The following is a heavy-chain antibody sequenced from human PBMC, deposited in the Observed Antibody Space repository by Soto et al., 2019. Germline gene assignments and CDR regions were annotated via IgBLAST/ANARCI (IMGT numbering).Heavy chain of an antibody. V-gene: IGHV3-11*01. CDR2: ISNSDSTI. D-gene: IGHD5-18*01. Sequence: GGSLRLSCAASGFTFSDYYMSWIRQAPGKGLEWLSYISNSDSTIYYADSVKGRFTVSRDNAKNSLYLQMNSLRAEDTAVYYCARDSPQYTSALNWFDPWGQGTLVTVSS. CDR1: GFTFSDYY. CDR3: ARDSPQYTSALNWFDP. J-gene: IGHJ5*02.